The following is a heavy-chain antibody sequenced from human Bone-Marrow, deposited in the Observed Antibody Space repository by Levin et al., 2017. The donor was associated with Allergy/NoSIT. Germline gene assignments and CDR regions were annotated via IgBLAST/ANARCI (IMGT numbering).Heavy chain of an antibody. Sequence: ASVKVSCKASGGTFSSHAISWVRQAPGQRLEWLGGIIPSFDKSNHAQKFQGRVTVTADESTSTVYMELTSLRPEDTAVYSCARVGPEGDLRPPRPDSYMDVWGRGTTVTVSS. CDR1: GGTFSSHA. CDR2: IIPSFDKS. CDR3: ARVGPEGDLRPPRPDSYMDV. D-gene: IGHD3-16*01. V-gene: IGHV1-69*13. J-gene: IGHJ6*03.